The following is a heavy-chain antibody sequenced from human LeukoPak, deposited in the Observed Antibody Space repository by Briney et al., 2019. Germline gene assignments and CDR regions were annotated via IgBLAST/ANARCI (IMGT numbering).Heavy chain of an antibody. D-gene: IGHD6-19*01. CDR3: ARGRQWLVRGFDY. J-gene: IGHJ4*02. V-gene: IGHV4-34*01. CDR2: INHSGST. Sequence: SETLSLTCAVSGGSFSGYYWSWIPQPPAKGRQGIGEINHSGSTNYNPSLKGRVTISVDTTKNQFSLTLSSVTAADTAVYYCARGRQWLVRGFDYWGQGTLVTVSS. CDR1: GGSFSGYY.